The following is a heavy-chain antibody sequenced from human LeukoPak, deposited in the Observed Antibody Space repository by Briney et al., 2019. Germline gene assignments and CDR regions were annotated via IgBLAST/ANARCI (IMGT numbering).Heavy chain of an antibody. CDR1: GFTFSDYY. Sequence: GGSLRLSWAASGFTFSDYYMSWIRQAPGKGLEWISHISSSGTTIYYEDSVKGRFTVSRNNAKNSLYLQMNSLRVEDTAVYYCARGGILITFGAIEYWGQGTLVTVSS. CDR2: ISSSGTTI. CDR3: ARGGILITFGAIEY. J-gene: IGHJ4*02. D-gene: IGHD3-16*01. V-gene: IGHV3-11*04.